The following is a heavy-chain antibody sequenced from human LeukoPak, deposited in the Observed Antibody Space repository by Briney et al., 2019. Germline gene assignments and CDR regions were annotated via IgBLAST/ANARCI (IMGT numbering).Heavy chain of an antibody. J-gene: IGHJ4*02. D-gene: IGHD2-2*02. CDR1: GGSINTGSYY. Sequence: SQTLSLTCTVSGGSINTGSYYWNWIRQSAGKGLEWIGHIYTTGSTNCNPSLKSRVTISLDTSKNQFSLKLNSVTAADTAVYYCARCTSTSCYNFDYWGQGTLVTVSS. CDR3: ARCTSTSCYNFDY. V-gene: IGHV4-61*09. CDR2: IYTTGST.